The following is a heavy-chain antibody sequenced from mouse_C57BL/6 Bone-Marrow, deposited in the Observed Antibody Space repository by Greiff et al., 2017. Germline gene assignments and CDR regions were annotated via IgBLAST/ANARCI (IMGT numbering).Heavy chain of an antibody. CDR2: INPNNGGT. Sequence: VQLKESGPELVKPGASVKMSCKASGNTFTDYNMHWVKQSHGKSLEWIGYINPNNGGTSYNQKFKGKATLTVNKSSSTAYMELRSLTSEDSAVYYCAREVYYANYDWYFDVWGTGTTVTVSS. V-gene: IGHV1-22*01. CDR1: GNTFTDYN. CDR3: AREVYYANYDWYFDV. J-gene: IGHJ1*03. D-gene: IGHD2-1*01.